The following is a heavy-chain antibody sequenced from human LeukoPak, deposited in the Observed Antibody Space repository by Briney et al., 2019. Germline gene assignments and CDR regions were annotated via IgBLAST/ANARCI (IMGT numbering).Heavy chain of an antibody. CDR2: IYTSGST. Sequence: SETLSLTCTVSGGSISSYYWSWIRQPAGKGLEWIGRIYTSGSTNYNPSLKSRVTMSADTSKNQFSLKLSSVTAADTAVYYCARDLRYFDWTSEYNWFDPWGQGTLVTVSS. V-gene: IGHV4-4*07. D-gene: IGHD3-9*01. J-gene: IGHJ5*02. CDR3: ARDLRYFDWTSEYNWFDP. CDR1: GGSISSYY.